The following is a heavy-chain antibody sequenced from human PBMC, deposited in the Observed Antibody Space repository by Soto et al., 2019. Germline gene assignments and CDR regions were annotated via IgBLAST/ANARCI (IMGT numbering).Heavy chain of an antibody. D-gene: IGHD2-15*01. CDR2: IQSGGTT. CDR3: ARADVLCDGCRCYGIPLDV. J-gene: IGHJ6*03. CDR1: GFTVSSKY. Sequence: EVQLVESGGGLVQPGGSLRLSCAASGFTVSSKYMTWVRQAPGKGLEWVSLIQSGGTTYYADSVKGRFTTSRDTSENTLHLQMDSLSDEDPSVYYCARADVLCDGCRCYGIPLDVWGKGNTVTVSS. V-gene: IGHV3-66*01.